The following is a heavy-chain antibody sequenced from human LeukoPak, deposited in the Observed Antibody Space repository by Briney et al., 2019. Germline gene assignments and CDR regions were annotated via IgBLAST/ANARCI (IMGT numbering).Heavy chain of an antibody. D-gene: IGHD4-23*01. CDR1: GFTFSSYV. CDR2: ISGSGGTT. Sequence: TGGSLRLSCAASGFTFSSYVMSWVRQAPGKGLEWVSAISGSGGTTYYADSVKGRFTISRDNSKNTLYLQMNSLRAEDTAVYYCARVSLLDDGGLGDYWGQGTLVTVSS. CDR3: ARVSLLDDGGLGDY. V-gene: IGHV3-23*01. J-gene: IGHJ4*02.